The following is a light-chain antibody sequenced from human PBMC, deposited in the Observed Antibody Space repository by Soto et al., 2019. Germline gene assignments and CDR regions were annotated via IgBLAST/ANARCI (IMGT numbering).Light chain of an antibody. CDR3: QSYDSSLTLYV. CDR2: NNN. J-gene: IGLJ1*01. CDR1: SSNIGAGYD. V-gene: IGLV1-40*01. Sequence: QAVVTQPPSVSGAPGQRVTISCTGSSSNIGAGYDVHWYQQLPGTAPKLLIYNNNNRPSGVPDRFSGSKSGTSASLAITGLQAEDEADYYCQSYDSSLTLYVFGTGTKLTVL.